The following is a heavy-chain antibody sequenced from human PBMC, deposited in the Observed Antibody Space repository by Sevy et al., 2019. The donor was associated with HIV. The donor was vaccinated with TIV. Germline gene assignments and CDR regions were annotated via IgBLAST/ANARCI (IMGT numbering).Heavy chain of an antibody. CDR2: ISSSSSYI. Sequence: GGSLRLSCAASGFTFSRYSMNWVRQAPGKGLEWVSSISSSSSYIYYTDSVKGRFTISRDNAKNSLYLQKNSLRAEDTAVYYCVRDGGCSSTSCLLYFDYWGQGTLVTVSS. CDR1: GFTFSRYS. V-gene: IGHV3-21*01. D-gene: IGHD2-2*01. CDR3: VRDGGCSSTSCLLYFDY. J-gene: IGHJ4*02.